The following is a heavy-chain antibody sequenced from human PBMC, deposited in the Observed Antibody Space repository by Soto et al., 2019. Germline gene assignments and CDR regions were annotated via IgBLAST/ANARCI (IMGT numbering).Heavy chain of an antibody. J-gene: IGHJ6*03. CDR1: GGSISSSSYY. Sequence: SETLSLTCTVSGGSISSSSYYWGWIRQPPGKGLEWIGSIYYSGSTYYNPSLKSRVTISVDTSKNQFSLKLSSVTAADTAVYYCASPPGDDYSNKWAFYYYYYMAVWGKGTTVPVSS. CDR3: ASPPGDDYSNKWAFYYYYYMAV. D-gene: IGHD4-4*01. V-gene: IGHV4-39*01. CDR2: IYYSGST.